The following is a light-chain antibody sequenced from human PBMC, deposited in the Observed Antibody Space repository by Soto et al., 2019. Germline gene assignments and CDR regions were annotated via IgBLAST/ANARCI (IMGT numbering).Light chain of an antibody. J-gene: IGKJ1*01. CDR2: KAS. CDR3: QHYNSYSEA. Sequence: DIQMTQSPSTLSGSVGDRVTITCRASQTIISCLACYQQKPGKAPKLLIYKASTLKSGVPSRFSGSGSGTEFTLTISSLQPDDFATYYCQHYNSYSEAFGQVTKVDIK. V-gene: IGKV1-5*03. CDR1: QTIISC.